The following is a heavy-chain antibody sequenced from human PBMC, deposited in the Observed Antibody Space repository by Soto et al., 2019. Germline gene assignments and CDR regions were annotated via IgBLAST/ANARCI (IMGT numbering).Heavy chain of an antibody. CDR1: GFTFSSLW. J-gene: IGHJ5*01. V-gene: IGHV3-74*01. Sequence: EVQLLESGGGLVQSGGSVRLSCAASGFTFSSLWMHCVRQAPGKGLVWVSRINSDGSTIDYADSVKGRFTISRDNAKNMVYVQMNSLRAEDTAVYYCASRSIDYSSSWYDYWGHGTLVTVSS. CDR3: ASRSIDYSSSWYDY. CDR2: INSDGSTI. D-gene: IGHD6-13*01.